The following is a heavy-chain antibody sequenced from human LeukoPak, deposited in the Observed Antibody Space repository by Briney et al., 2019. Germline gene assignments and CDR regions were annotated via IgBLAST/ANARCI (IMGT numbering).Heavy chain of an antibody. CDR3: AKTAGSSWGFFDY. CDR1: GFTFSSYG. V-gene: IGHV3-30*02. CDR2: IRSDGSIK. J-gene: IGHJ4*02. D-gene: IGHD6-13*01. Sequence: GGSLRLSCAASGFTFSSYGIHWVRQAPGKGLEWVAFIRSDGSIKYYADSVKGRLTISRDNSKNTLYLEINSLRADDTAIYYCAKTAGSSWGFFDYWGQGTLVTVSS.